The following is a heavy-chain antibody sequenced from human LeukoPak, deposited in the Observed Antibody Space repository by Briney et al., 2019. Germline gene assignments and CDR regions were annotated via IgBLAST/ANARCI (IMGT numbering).Heavy chain of an antibody. CDR2: IHYSGSN. Sequence: ASETLSLTCSVSGGSVTSYYWSWIRQPPGKGLEWIGHIHYSGSNNYNPSLKSRVTMFVDKSKNQISLRLSSVTAADTAVYYCARHSRNTFGVVVVPYYFDYWGQGTLVTVSS. CDR3: ARHSRNTFGVVVVPYYFDY. D-gene: IGHD3-16*02. J-gene: IGHJ4*02. V-gene: IGHV4-59*08. CDR1: GGSVTSYY.